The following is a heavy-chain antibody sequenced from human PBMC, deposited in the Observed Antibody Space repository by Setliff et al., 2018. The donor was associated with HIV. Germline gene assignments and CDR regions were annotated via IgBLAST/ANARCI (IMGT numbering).Heavy chain of an antibody. J-gene: IGHJ3*02. Sequence: SETLSLTCAVYVGSFSGYYWSWIRQPPGKGLEWIGEISHSGRTNYNPSLKSRVTISVDTSKNQFSLKLSSVTAADTAVYYCARGPLDSSGYRSDAFGIWGQGTMVTVSS. D-gene: IGHD3-22*01. CDR3: ARGPLDSSGYRSDAFGI. CDR2: ISHSGRT. CDR1: VGSFSGYY. V-gene: IGHV4-34*01.